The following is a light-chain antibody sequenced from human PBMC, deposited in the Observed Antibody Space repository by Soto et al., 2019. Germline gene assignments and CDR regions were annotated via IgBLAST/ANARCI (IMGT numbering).Light chain of an antibody. V-gene: IGKV1-39*01. J-gene: IGKJ1*01. CDR1: QNITKF. Sequence: DIQMTQSPSSLSASIGDRVTVTCRPSQNITKFLTWYQEKPGKAPKVLIYVTSNLQNGVPSRFTGSGTGTEFTLTISSLQPDDFATYYCQQTYSAPGTFGQGTRVEV. CDR3: QQTYSAPGT. CDR2: VTS.